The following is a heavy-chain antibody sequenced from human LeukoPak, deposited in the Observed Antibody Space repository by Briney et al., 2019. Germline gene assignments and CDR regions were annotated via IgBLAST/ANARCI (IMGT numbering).Heavy chain of an antibody. D-gene: IGHD1-1*01. J-gene: IGHJ3*02. CDR3: ARDLGLRTTNDAFDI. CDR2: ISSSGSTI. Sequence: GGSLSLSCAASGFTFSDYYMSWIRQAPGKGLEWVSYISSSGSTIYYADSVKGRFTISRDNAKNSLYLQMNSLRAEDTAVYYCARDLGLRTTNDAFDIWGQGTMVTVSS. CDR1: GFTFSDYY. V-gene: IGHV3-11*01.